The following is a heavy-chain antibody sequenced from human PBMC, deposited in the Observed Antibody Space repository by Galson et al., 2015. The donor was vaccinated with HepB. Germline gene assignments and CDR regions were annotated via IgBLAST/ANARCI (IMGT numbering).Heavy chain of an antibody. D-gene: IGHD3-9*01. CDR2: VSYDGNLD. Sequence: SLRLSCAASGFSFSHYGMHWVRQAPGKGLEWVTVVSYDGNLDHYAESVKGRFTISRDNSRNTLYLQMHSLRAKDTAVYFCAKGYDSTGYYSFDYWGQGTLVTVSA. CDR3: AKGYDSTGYYSFDY. J-gene: IGHJ4*02. V-gene: IGHV3-30*18. CDR1: GFSFSHYG.